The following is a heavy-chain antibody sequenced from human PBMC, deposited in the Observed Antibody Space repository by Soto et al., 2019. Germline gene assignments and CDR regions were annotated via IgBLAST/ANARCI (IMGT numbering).Heavy chain of an antibody. Sequence: EVQLVESGGGLVQPGGSLRLSCAASGFTFSSYWMHWVRQAPGKGLVWVSRINSDGSSTSYADSVKGRFTISRDNAKNTLYLQMNSLRAEDTAVYYCARDSITPYYDFWSGYSGGIDYWGQGTLVTVSS. J-gene: IGHJ4*02. CDR2: INSDGSST. D-gene: IGHD3-3*01. CDR1: GFTFSSYW. CDR3: ARDSITPYYDFWSGYSGGIDY. V-gene: IGHV3-74*01.